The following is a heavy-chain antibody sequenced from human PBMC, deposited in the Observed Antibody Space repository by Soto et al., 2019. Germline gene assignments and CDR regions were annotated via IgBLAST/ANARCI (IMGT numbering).Heavy chain of an antibody. V-gene: IGHV1-69*06. CDR2: IIPNFGTA. J-gene: IGHJ5*02. D-gene: IGHD3-3*01. Sequence: SVKVSCKASGGTFNNYAINWVRQAPGQGLEWMGGIIPNFGTANYAQKFQGRVTMTADKSTSTAYMELSSLRSEDTAVYYCAGAQESVTIFGVVINRNNWLDPWGPGTVGTVSS. CDR3: AGAQESVTIFGVVINRNNWLDP. CDR1: GGTFNNYA.